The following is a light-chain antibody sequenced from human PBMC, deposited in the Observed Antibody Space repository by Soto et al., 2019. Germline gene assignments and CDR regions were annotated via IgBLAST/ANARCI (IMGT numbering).Light chain of an antibody. CDR2: KAS. CDR1: QSISSW. CDR3: QKLESYTST. Sequence: DIQMTQSPSTLSASVGDRVTITCRASQSISSWLAWYQQKPGKAPKLLIYKASTLESGVPSRFSGSGSGTEFTLTIRSLQTGDFVTYYCQKLESYTSTFGGGTKV. J-gene: IGKJ4*01. V-gene: IGKV1-5*03.